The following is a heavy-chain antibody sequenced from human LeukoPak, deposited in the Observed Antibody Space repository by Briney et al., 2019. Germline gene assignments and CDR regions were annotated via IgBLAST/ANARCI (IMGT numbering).Heavy chain of an antibody. J-gene: IGHJ4*02. D-gene: IGHD4-23*01. CDR3: ARESYGGNSGNY. Sequence: GRSLRLTCAASGFTFSSYGMHWVRQAPGKGLEWVAVIWYDGSNKYYADSVKGRFTISRDNSKNTLYLQMNSLRAEDTAVYYCARESYGGNSGNYWGQGTLVTVSS. CDR1: GFTFSSYG. V-gene: IGHV3-33*01. CDR2: IWYDGSNK.